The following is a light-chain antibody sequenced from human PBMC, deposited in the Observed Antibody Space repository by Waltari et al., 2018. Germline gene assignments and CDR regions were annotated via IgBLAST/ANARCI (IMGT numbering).Light chain of an antibody. CDR1: QSLVDGGGNKF. Sequence: DIVMTQSPLSLPVTPGEPASIPCRSSQSLVDGGGNKFLDGYLQKPGQSPQLLIYQISNRASGVPDRISGSGSDTDFTLKITRVEAEDVGVYYCMQALHPPYTFGQGTKLEIK. J-gene: IGKJ2*01. V-gene: IGKV2-28*01. CDR2: QIS. CDR3: MQALHPPYT.